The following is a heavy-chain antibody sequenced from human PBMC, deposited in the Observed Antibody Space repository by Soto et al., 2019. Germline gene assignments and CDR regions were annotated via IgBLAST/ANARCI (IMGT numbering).Heavy chain of an antibody. D-gene: IGHD5-12*01. CDR2: IYHTGRT. CDR1: GGSIGTYY. Sequence: QVQLQESGPGLVKPSETLSLTCTVSGGSIGTYYWTWIRQSAVKGLGWLAYIYHTGRTNYNPSLKSRVTLSGDTSKNQFSLKLYSMTAADTAVYYCARGWGYSGHGDLEWYFDVWGRGTLVTVSS. J-gene: IGHJ2*01. CDR3: ARGWGYSGHGDLEWYFDV. V-gene: IGHV4-59*01.